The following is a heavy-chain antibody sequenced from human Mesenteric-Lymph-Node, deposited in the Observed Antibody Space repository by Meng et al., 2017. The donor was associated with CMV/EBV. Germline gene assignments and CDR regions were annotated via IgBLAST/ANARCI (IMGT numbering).Heavy chain of an antibody. V-gene: IGHV4-31*03. Sequence: CTVSGGSISSGGYYWSWIRQHPGKGLEWIGYIYSSGPPSSTPSLTTRVTISVDTSKNQFSLKLSSVTAADTAVYYCARIPPPGPFDYWGQGTLVTVSS. J-gene: IGHJ4*02. CDR1: GGSISSGGYY. D-gene: IGHD1-14*01. CDR3: ARIPPPGPFDY. CDR2: IYSSGPP.